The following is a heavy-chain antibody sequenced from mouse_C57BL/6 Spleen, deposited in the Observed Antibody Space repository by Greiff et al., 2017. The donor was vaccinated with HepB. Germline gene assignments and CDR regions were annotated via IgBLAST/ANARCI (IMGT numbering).Heavy chain of an antibody. Sequence: EVQLQQSGTVLARPGASVKMSCKTSGYTFTSYWMHWVKQRPGQGLEWIGAIYPGNSDTSYNQKFKGKAKLTAVTSASTAYMELISLTNEDSAVYYCTSYYEGYFDVWGTGTTVTVSS. D-gene: IGHD2-4*01. CDR3: TSYYEGYFDV. CDR2: IYPGNSDT. J-gene: IGHJ1*03. CDR1: GYTFTSYW. V-gene: IGHV1-5*01.